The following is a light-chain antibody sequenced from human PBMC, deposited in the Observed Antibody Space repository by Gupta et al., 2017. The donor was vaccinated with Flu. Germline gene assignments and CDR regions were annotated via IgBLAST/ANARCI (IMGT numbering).Light chain of an antibody. CDR3: QQRSNSPPT. CDR1: QSIGTS. CDR2: YAS. V-gene: IGKV6-21*01. J-gene: IGKJ3*01. Sequence: EILLTQSPAFQSVSPKEKVTITCRASQSIGTSLNWYQQKPGQSPKPLVKYASQSWSAVASRFSGSGSGTDFTLTIKSLEAEDVATYYCQQRSNSPPTFGHGTTVDIK.